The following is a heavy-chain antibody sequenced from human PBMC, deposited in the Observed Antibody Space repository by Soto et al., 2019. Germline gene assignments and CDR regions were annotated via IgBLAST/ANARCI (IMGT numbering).Heavy chain of an antibody. CDR1: GGSISSGGYY. J-gene: IGHJ6*02. V-gene: IGHV4-31*03. CDR2: IYYSGST. Sequence: SETLSLTCTVSGGSISSGGYYWSWIRQHPGKGLEWIGYIYYSGSTYYNPSLKSRVTISVDTSKNQFSLKLSSVTAADTAVYYCARESDYDILTGYLPRYYSGMDVWGQGTTVTVSS. D-gene: IGHD3-9*01. CDR3: ARESDYDILTGYLPRYYSGMDV.